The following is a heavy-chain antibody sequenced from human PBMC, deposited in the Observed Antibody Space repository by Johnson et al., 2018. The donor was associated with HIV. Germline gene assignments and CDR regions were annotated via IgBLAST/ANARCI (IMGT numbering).Heavy chain of an antibody. CDR3: ARDVGAFDI. CDR1: GFTFSSYA. CDR2: ISYDGSNK. V-gene: IGHV3-30*04. D-gene: IGHD1-26*01. J-gene: IGHJ3*02. Sequence: QVQLVESGGGVVQPGRSLRLSCAASGFTFSSYAMHWVRQAPGKGLEWVAVISYDGSNKYYADSVKGRFTISRDNSKNTLYRQMNSLRAEDTAVYYCARDVGAFDIWGQGTMVTVSS.